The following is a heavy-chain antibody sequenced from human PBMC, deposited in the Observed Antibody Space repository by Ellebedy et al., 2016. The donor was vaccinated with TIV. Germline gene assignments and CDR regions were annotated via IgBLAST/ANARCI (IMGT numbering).Heavy chain of an antibody. D-gene: IGHD2-2*01. J-gene: IGHJ6*03. CDR3: AKDRYCSSTSCYGYMDV. CDR1: GFTFSSYG. V-gene: IGHV3-30*18. CDR2: ISYDGSNK. Sequence: GGSLRLXXAASGFTFSSYGMHWVRQAPGKGLEWVAVISYDGSNKYYADSVKGRFTISRDNSKNTLYLQMNSLRAEDTAVYYCAKDRYCSSTSCYGYMDVWGKGTTVTVSS.